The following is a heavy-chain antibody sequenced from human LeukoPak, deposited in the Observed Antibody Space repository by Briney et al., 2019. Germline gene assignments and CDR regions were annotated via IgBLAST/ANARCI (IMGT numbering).Heavy chain of an antibody. D-gene: IGHD3-3*01. V-gene: IGHV1-18*01. J-gene: IGHJ5*02. CDR2: ISAYNGNT. CDR1: GYTFTIYG. CDR3: ARDDWNYDFWSGYYGSPNWFDP. Sequence: ASVEVSFKASGYTFTIYGISWVRQAPGQGLEWMGWISAYNGNTNYAQKLQGRVTMTTDTSTSTAYMELRSLRSDDTAVYYCARDDWNYDFWSGYYGSPNWFDPWGQGTLVTVSS.